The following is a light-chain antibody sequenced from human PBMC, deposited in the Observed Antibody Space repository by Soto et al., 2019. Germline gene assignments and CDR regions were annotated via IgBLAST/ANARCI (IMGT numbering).Light chain of an antibody. CDR3: QQYNNWPRT. CDR2: GAS. CDR1: QSVSSN. V-gene: IGKV3-15*01. J-gene: IGKJ1*01. Sequence: EIVMTQSPANLSVSPGERATLSCRASQSVSSNLAWYQQKPGRAPRLLIYGASARAPGIPATFSGSGSGAEFTLTISSLQSEDFAVYYCQQYNNWPRTFGQGTKVDIK.